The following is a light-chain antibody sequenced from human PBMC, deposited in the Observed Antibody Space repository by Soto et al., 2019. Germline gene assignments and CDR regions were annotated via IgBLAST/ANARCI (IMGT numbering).Light chain of an antibody. Sequence: DIQLTQSPSLLSTSVGDRVTITCRASQGMSSYLAWYQQKQGKAPKLLIYEAPTLQSGVPSRFSGSGSGTEFTLTISSLQPEDFATYYCQQRSTYPVTFGQGTRLEIK. J-gene: IGKJ5*01. CDR1: QGMSSY. CDR2: EAP. V-gene: IGKV1-9*01. CDR3: QQRSTYPVT.